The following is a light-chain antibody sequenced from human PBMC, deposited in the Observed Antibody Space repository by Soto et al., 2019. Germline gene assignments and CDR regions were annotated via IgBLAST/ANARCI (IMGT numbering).Light chain of an antibody. J-gene: IGLJ3*02. Sequence: QSVLTQPASVSGSPGQSITISCTGTSRDVGGYNYVSWYQQHPGKGPKLMIYEVTNRPSGVSNRFSGSKSGNTASLTISGLQADDETDYYCSSYTSSSTLLFGGGTKLTVL. CDR1: SRDVGGYNY. CDR2: EVT. CDR3: SSYTSSSTLL. V-gene: IGLV2-14*01.